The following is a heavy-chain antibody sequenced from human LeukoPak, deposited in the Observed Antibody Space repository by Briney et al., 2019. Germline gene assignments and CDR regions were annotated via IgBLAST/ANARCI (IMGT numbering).Heavy chain of an antibody. V-gene: IGHV4-34*08. CDR3: GGRPPPLWVGELPRDWFDP. CDR2: INHSGST. Sequence: SETLSLTCAVYGVTFSGYDLSWIRQPPGKGLEWIGEINHSGSTNYNPSLKSRVTISVDTSKNQFSQQLSSVTAADTAVYYCGGRPPPLWVGELPRDWFDPWGQGTLVTVSS. J-gene: IGHJ5*02. CDR1: GVTFSGYD. D-gene: IGHD3-10*01.